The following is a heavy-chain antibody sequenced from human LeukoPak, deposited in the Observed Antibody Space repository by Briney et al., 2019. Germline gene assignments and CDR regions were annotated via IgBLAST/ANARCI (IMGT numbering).Heavy chain of an antibody. CDR2: INHSGST. V-gene: IGHV4-34*01. D-gene: IGHD3-10*01. Sequence: SENLSLTCAGYGGSFSGYYWSWLRQPPGKGLEWIGEINHSGSTNYHQSHKSRVTISVDTSKNQFSLKLSSVTAADTAVYYWARFSYGSGTYWGQGTLVTVSS. CDR3: ARFSYGSGTY. CDR1: GGSFSGYY. J-gene: IGHJ4*02.